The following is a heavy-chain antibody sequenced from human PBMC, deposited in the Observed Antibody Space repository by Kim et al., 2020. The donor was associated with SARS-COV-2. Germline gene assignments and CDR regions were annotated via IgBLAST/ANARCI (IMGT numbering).Heavy chain of an antibody. J-gene: IGHJ6*02. CDR2: ISYDGSNK. V-gene: IGHV3-30-3*01. D-gene: IGHD1-26*01. CDR1: GFTFSSYA. Sequence: GGSLRLSCAASGFTFSSYAMHWVRQAPGKGLEWVAVISYDGSNKYYADSVKGRFTISRDNSKNTLYLQMNSLRAEDTAVYYCARGRGGSYYYGMDVWGQGTTVTVPS. CDR3: ARGRGGSYYYGMDV.